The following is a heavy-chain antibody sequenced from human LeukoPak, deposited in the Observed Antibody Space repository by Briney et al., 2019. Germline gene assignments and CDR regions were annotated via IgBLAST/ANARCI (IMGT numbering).Heavy chain of an antibody. CDR1: GFTFSSYA. Sequence: GGSLRLSCAASGFTFSSYAMHWVRQAPGKGLEWVAVISYDGSNKYYADSVKGRFTISRDNSKNTLYLQMNSLRAEDTAVYYCAKDRSSSWYDDAFDIWGQGTTVTVYS. CDR2: ISYDGSNK. V-gene: IGHV3-30-3*01. D-gene: IGHD6-13*01. J-gene: IGHJ3*02. CDR3: AKDRSSSWYDDAFDI.